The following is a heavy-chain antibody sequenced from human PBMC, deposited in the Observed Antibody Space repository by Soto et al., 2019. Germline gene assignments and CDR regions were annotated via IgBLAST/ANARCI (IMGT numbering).Heavy chain of an antibody. Sequence: GGSLRLSCSSSEFPFSDYGVQSVRQAPGKGLEYVSGISSNGASTYYADSVRGRFTISRDNPKNTLYLQMSSLRAEDTAVYYCVKGAAAGAGYFYHYWGQGTLVTVSS. CDR1: EFPFSDYG. CDR2: ISSNGAST. J-gene: IGHJ4*02. D-gene: IGHD6-13*01. V-gene: IGHV3-64D*06. CDR3: VKGAAAGAGYFYHY.